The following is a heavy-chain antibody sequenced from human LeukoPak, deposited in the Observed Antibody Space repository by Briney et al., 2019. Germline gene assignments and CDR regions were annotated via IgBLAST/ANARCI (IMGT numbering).Heavy chain of an antibody. V-gene: IGHV3-7*01. Sequence: GGSLRLSCAASGFTFSSYWMSWVRQAPGKGLEWVANIKQDGSEKYYVDSVKGRFTISRDNAKNSLYLQMNSLRAEDTAVYYCARGPLSWSGYYPLYYFDYWGQGTLVTVSS. J-gene: IGHJ4*02. CDR2: IKQDGSEK. CDR3: ARGPLSWSGYYPLYYFDY. CDR1: GFTFSSYW. D-gene: IGHD3-3*01.